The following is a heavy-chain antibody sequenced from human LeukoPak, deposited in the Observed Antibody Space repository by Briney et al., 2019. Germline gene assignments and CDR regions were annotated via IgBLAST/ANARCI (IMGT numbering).Heavy chain of an antibody. D-gene: IGHD2-15*01. CDR2: ISGSGDRT. V-gene: IGHV3-23*01. J-gene: IGHJ3*02. Sequence: GGSLRLSCAAFGINEFSHEMTSVRQAPGKGLEWVSSISGSGDRTMYADSVKGRFTISRDNFKNTLYLQMNSLRAEDTPVYYGAKDPIGGVIGAFYICGQGTMVTVSS. CDR3: AKDPIGGVIGAFYI. CDR1: GINEFSHE.